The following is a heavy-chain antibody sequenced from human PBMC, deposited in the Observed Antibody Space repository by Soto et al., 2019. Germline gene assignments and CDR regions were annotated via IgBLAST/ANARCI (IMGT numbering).Heavy chain of an antibody. CDR3: ARRSRYCGGGSCYPNWFDP. V-gene: IGHV5-51*01. D-gene: IGHD2-15*01. J-gene: IGHJ5*02. Sequence: GESLKISCQGSGYRFTSYWIGWVRQMPGKGLEWMGIIYPSDSETIYSPSFQGQVTISADKSISTAYLQWRSLKASDTAIYYCARRSRYCGGGSCYPNWFDPWGQGTLVTVSS. CDR1: GYRFTSYW. CDR2: IYPSDSET.